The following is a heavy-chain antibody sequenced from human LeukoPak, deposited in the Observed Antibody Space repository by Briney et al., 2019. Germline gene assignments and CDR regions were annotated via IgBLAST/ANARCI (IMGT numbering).Heavy chain of an antibody. V-gene: IGHV3-21*01. J-gene: IGHJ3*02. CDR1: GFTFSRFS. Sequence: GGSLRLSCAASGFTFSRFSLNWVRQAPGKGLEWVSTISSGSNFIYHADSVKGRFTISRDNAKNSLYLQMNSLRAEDTAVYYCARSWGDYSSRDVFDIWGQGTEVTVSS. D-gene: IGHD4-17*01. CDR3: ARSWGDYSSRDVFDI. CDR2: ISSGSNFI.